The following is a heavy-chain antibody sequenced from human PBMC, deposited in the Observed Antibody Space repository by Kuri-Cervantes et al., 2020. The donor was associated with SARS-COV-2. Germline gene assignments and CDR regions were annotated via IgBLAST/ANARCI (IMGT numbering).Heavy chain of an antibody. J-gene: IGHJ4*02. CDR2: INPDGSYT. CDR1: GFTFSDYY. V-gene: IGHV3-74*01. D-gene: IGHD1-1*01. CDR3: VRDGDHWNFDY. Sequence: ETLSLTCAASGFTFSDYYMSWIRQAPGKGLVWVSRINPDGSYTNNADSVKGRFTLSRDNAKNMLSLQMNSLRAEDTAVYYCVRDGDHWNFDYWGQGTLVTVSS.